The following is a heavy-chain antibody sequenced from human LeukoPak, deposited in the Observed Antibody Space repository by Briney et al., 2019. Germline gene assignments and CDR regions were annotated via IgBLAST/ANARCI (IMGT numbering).Heavy chain of an antibody. J-gene: IGHJ6*02. Sequence: GGSLRLSCAASGFTFSSYGMHWVRQAPGKGLEWVAVISYDGSNKYYADSVKGRFTISRDNSKNTLYLQMNSLRAEDTAVYYCAKDSSKMYYYDSSGYYYFPSGMDVWGQGTTVTVSS. D-gene: IGHD3-22*01. V-gene: IGHV3-30*18. CDR1: GFTFSSYG. CDR2: ISYDGSNK. CDR3: AKDSSKMYYYDSSGYYYFPSGMDV.